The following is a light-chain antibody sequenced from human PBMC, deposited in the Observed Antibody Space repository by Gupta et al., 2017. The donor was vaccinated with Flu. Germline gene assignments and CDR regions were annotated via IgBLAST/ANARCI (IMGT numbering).Light chain of an antibody. J-gene: IGLJ1*01. CDR1: SPNIGRNT. V-gene: IGLV1-44*01. Sequence: QSALTQPPSASGTPVRRVTISCSGSSPNIGRNTVNWYQQFPGTAPKLLIHENNQRPSGVPDRFSASKSGTSASLAISGLRAEDEADYYCAAWDNSLSGLVFGTGTKLTVL. CDR2: ENN. CDR3: AAWDNSLSGLV.